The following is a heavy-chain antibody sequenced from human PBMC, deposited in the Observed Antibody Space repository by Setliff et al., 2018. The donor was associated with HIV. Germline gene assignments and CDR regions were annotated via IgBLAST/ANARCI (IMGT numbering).Heavy chain of an antibody. CDR1: GGSISSSSYY. CDR3: ARQFWMLTTLYFDS. Sequence: KPSETLSLTCTVSGGSISSSSYYWGWIRQPSGKGLEWIGSTDYSGSSYYNPSLKSRVTIFVDTSKNHFSLSLSSVTAADTAVYYCARQFWMLTTLYFDSLGPGTLVTVSS. J-gene: IGHJ4*02. CDR2: TDYSGSS. V-gene: IGHV4-39*01. D-gene: IGHD3-16*01.